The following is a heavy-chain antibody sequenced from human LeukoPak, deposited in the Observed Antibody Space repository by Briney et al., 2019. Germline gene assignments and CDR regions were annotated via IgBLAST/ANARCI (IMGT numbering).Heavy chain of an antibody. CDR2: INHSGST. CDR3: ARGQGGGGYSGYDYTGMDV. V-gene: IGHV4-39*07. D-gene: IGHD5-12*01. Sequence: PSETLSLTCTVSGGSISSRSYYWSWIRQPPGKGLEWIGEINHSGSTNYNPSLKSRVTISVDTSKNQFSLKLSSVTAADTAVYYCARGQGGGGYSGYDYTGMDVWGQGTTVTVSS. CDR1: GGSISSRSYY. J-gene: IGHJ6*02.